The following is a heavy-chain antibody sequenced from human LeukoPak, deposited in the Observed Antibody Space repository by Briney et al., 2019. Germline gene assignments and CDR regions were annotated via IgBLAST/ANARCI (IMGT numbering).Heavy chain of an antibody. V-gene: IGHV1-2*02. CDR1: GYTFTGYY. J-gene: IGHJ4*02. Sequence: VASVKVSCKASGYTFTGYYMHWVRQAPGRGLEWMGWINPNSGGTNYAQKFQGRVTMTTDTSTSTAYMELRSLRSDDTAVYYCARAGVGIPDLYYFDYWGQGTLVTVSS. CDR3: ARAGVGIPDLYYFDY. D-gene: IGHD1-14*01. CDR2: INPNSGGT.